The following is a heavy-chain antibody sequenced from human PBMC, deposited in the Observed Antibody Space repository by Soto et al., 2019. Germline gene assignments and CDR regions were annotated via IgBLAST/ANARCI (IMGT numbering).Heavy chain of an antibody. V-gene: IGHV4-59*01. CDR2: IHHSGST. CDR1: GASIRSYY. CDR3: TRGDSSSWRPHFDY. D-gene: IGHD6-13*01. J-gene: IGHJ4*02. Sequence: QVQLQESGPGLVRPSETLSLTCTVSGASIRSYYWSWIRQPPGKGLEWIGFIHHSGSTNYNPSLKSRLTMSVDTSKNQFSLKLSSVTAADTAVYYCTRGDSSSWRPHFDYWGQGTLVTVFS.